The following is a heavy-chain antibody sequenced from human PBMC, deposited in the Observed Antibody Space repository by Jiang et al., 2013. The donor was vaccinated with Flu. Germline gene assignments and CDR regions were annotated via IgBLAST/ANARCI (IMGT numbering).Heavy chain of an antibody. D-gene: IGHD4-23*01. V-gene: IGHV3-30*04. J-gene: IGHJ5*02. CDR2: ISYDGSNK. Sequence: KGLEWVAVISYDGSNKYYADSVKGRFTISRDNSKNTLYLQMNSLRAEDTAVYYCARGEGYGGNDWFDPWGQGTLVTVSS. CDR3: ARGEGYGGNDWFDP.